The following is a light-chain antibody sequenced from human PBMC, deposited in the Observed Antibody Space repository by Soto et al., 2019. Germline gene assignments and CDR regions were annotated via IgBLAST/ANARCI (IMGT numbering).Light chain of an antibody. CDR1: SSDVGTDNY. Sequence: QSALTQPPSASGSPGESVTISCTGTSSDVGTDNYVSWHQQHPGKAPKLLIYEVSKRPSGVPDRFSGSKSGNTASLTVSGLQAEDEADYYCISYARSDTYVFGTGTKLTVL. J-gene: IGLJ1*01. V-gene: IGLV2-8*01. CDR2: EVS. CDR3: ISYARSDTYV.